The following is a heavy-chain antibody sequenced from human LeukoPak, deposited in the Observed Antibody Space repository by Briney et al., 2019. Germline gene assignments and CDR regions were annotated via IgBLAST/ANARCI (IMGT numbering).Heavy chain of an antibody. J-gene: IGHJ4*02. V-gene: IGHV3-30*02. D-gene: IGHD6-6*01. Sequence: PGRSLRLSCAASGFTFTNYYWMHWVRQAPGKGLEWVAFIRYDGSNKYYADSVKGRFTISRDNSKNTLYLQMNSLRAEDTAVYYCAKDNSDRIAATDYWGQGTLVTVSS. CDR1: GFTFTNYY. CDR3: AKDNSDRIAATDY. CDR2: IRYDGSNK.